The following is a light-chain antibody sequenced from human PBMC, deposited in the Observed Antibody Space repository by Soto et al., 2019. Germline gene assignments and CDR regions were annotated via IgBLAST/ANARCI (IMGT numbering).Light chain of an antibody. CDR1: QSVGTS. V-gene: IGKV3-11*01. CDR3: QHRSSWSRS. Sequence: DIVLTQSPATLSLSPGDRATRSCRASQSVGTSLAWYKQQPGQAPRLLIHDAAYRASGIPERFRGSGSGTAFSLSISSLEPDDFAVYYCQHRSSWSRSFGRGTKVEV. CDR2: DAA. J-gene: IGKJ1*01.